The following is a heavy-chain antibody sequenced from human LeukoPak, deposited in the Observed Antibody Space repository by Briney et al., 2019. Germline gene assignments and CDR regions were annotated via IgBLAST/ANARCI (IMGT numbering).Heavy chain of an antibody. Sequence: PGGSLRLSCTASGLTLSNYWMIWVRQAPGKGLQWVAQIKQDGSEKYYVDSVKGRFTISRDNSKNTLYLQMNSLRAEDTAVYYCARDDGYDILTGYADYWGQGTLVTVSS. D-gene: IGHD3-9*01. CDR3: ARDDGYDILTGYADY. J-gene: IGHJ4*02. CDR2: IKQDGSEK. V-gene: IGHV3-7*01. CDR1: GLTLSNYW.